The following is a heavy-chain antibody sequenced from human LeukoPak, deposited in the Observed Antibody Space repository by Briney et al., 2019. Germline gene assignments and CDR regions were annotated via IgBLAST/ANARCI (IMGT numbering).Heavy chain of an antibody. D-gene: IGHD6-19*01. CDR3: ARDLFGYSSGWYAGY. Sequence: PGRSLRLSCAASGFTFSSYAMHWVRQAPGKGLEWLALVSYDGSNKYYADSVKGRFTISRDNSKNTLYLQMNSLRAEDTAVYYCARDLFGYSSGWYAGYWGQGTLVTVSS. V-gene: IGHV3-30*14. J-gene: IGHJ4*02. CDR2: VSYDGSNK. CDR1: GFTFSSYA.